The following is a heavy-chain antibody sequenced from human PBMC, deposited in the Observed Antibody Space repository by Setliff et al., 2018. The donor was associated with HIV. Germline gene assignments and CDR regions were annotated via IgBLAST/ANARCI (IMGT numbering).Heavy chain of an antibody. V-gene: IGHV4-34*01. CDR3: ARDNEQMAVPGAVFDY. CDR2: INHSGST. J-gene: IGHJ4*02. Sequence: QPPGKGLEWIGEINHSGSTNYNPSLKRRVTISADTSKNQFSLKLDSVTAADTAVYYCARDNEQMAVPGAVFDYWGQGTLVTVSS. D-gene: IGHD6-19*01.